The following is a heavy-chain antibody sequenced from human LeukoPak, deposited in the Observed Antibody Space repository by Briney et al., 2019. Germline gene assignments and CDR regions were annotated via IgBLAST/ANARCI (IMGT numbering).Heavy chain of an antibody. CDR1: GYTVTDYD. CDR2: INPNSGAT. Sequence: ASVKVSCKGSGYTVTDYDMHCVRQSPGQGLEWMAKINPNSGATAYAERFQGRVTLTRDTSISTVYMELRTLRSGDTAVYNCARPSNYGDYDDYWGQGTPVTVSS. CDR3: ARPSNYGDYDDY. J-gene: IGHJ4*02. D-gene: IGHD4-11*01. V-gene: IGHV1-2*02.